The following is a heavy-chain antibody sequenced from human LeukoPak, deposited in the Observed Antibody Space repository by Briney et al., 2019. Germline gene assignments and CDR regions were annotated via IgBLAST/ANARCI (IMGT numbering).Heavy chain of an antibody. V-gene: IGHV4-4*07. CDR2: IHSSGST. CDR1: GGSIGNYH. D-gene: IGHD6-19*01. J-gene: IGHJ4*02. CDR3: ERRDTSSGWSFDS. Sequence: SETLSLTATVSGGSIGNYHWSGIRQPAGKGLEWIGQIHSSGSTNYNPPLKSRVSMSIDTTEDQVYLTIRSVTVADTALYYCERRDTSSGWSFDSWGQGTLVTVAS.